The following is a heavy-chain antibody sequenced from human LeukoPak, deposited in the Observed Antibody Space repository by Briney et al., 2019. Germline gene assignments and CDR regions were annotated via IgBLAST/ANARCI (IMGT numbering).Heavy chain of an antibody. CDR1: GFTFSDYW. Sequence: GGSLRLSCAASGFTFSDYWMTWVRQAPGKGLEWVAHIKQDGSEKYYVDSVKGRFTISRDNAKNLLYLQMNSPGAEDTAVYYCARGWNYAFRFDYWGQGTLVTVSS. CDR3: ARGWNYAFRFDY. CDR2: IKQDGSEK. D-gene: IGHD1-7*01. V-gene: IGHV3-7*01. J-gene: IGHJ4*02.